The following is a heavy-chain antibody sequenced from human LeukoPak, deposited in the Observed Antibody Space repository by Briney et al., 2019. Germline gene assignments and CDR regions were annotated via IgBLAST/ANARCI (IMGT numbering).Heavy chain of an antibody. Sequence: PGGSLRLSCAASGFTFSSYSMNWVRQPPGKGLEWIGEINHSGSTNYNPSLKSRVTISVDTSKNQFSLKLSSVTAADTAVYYCARGTLMYYYGMDVWGQGTTVTVSS. V-gene: IGHV4-34*01. CDR3: ARGTLMYYYGMDV. CDR2: INHSGST. D-gene: IGHD2-8*01. J-gene: IGHJ6*02. CDR1: GFTFSSYS.